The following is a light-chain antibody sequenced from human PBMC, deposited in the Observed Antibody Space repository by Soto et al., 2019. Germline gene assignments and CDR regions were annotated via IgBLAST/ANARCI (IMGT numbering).Light chain of an antibody. CDR3: NSYTSASTPYV. J-gene: IGLJ1*01. Sequence: QSVLTQPASLSGSPGQSIAISCTGTSSDVGAYDFVSWYQQHPDKAPKLLIYEVSNRPSGVSDRFSGSKSVNTATLTISGLQAEDEADYYCNSYTSASTPYVFGSGTKVTVL. V-gene: IGLV2-14*03. CDR2: EVS. CDR1: SSDVGAYDF.